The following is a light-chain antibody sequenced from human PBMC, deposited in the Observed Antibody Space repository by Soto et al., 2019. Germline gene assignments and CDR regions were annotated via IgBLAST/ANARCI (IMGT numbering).Light chain of an antibody. CDR3: QQYNNWWT. V-gene: IGKV3-15*01. Sequence: IVLTQSPGTLSLSPGERATLSCRASQSISSNLAWYQQKPGQAPRLLIYGASTRAPGIPARFSGSGSGTEFTLTLSSLQSEAFAVYYCQQYNNWWTFGQGTKVDIK. CDR2: GAS. J-gene: IGKJ1*01. CDR1: QSISSN.